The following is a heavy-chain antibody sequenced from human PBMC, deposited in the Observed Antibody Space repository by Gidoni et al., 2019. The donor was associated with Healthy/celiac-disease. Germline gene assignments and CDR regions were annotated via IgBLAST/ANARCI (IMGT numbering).Heavy chain of an antibody. Sequence: QVQLVESGGGVFQPGRSLRLSCAASGFPFSSYGMLWVRQAPGKGLEWVAVRGYDGSNKYDADSVKVRFTSARDNSKNTLYRQRNSMRAEETGVYDWARDRTWSHYLDYWGQGTLVTGSA. CDR2: RGYDGSNK. CDR3: ARDRTWSHYLDY. V-gene: IGHV3-33*01. CDR1: GFPFSSYG. J-gene: IGHJ4*02. D-gene: IGHD1-1*01.